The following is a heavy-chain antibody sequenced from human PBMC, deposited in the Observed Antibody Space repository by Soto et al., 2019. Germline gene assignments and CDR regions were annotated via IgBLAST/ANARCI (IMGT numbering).Heavy chain of an antibody. CDR3: ARSPDTIRYYHGMDV. CDR2: IGTGGDT. CDR1: GFTFSSYD. Sequence: GGSLRLSXAASGFTFSSYDMHWVRQATGKGLEWVSAIGTGGDTYYPGSVKGRFTISRENAKNSLYLQMNSLRAGDTAVYYCARSPDTIRYYHGMDVWGQGTTVTVS. D-gene: IGHD2-2*01. V-gene: IGHV3-13*01. J-gene: IGHJ6*02.